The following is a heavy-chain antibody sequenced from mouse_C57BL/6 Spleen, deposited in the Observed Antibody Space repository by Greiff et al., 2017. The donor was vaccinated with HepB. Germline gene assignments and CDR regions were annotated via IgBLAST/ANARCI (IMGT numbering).Heavy chain of an antibody. J-gene: IGHJ2*01. CDR2: IYPGDGDT. D-gene: IGHD1-1*01. CDR1: GYAFSSAW. V-gene: IGHV1-82*01. Sequence: QVQLQQSGPELVKPGASVKISCKASGYAFSSAWMNWVKQRPGKGLEWIGRIYPGDGDTNYNGKFKGKATLTADKSYSTAYMQLSSLTSEDSAVYFCANYSASSANSFDYWGQGTTLTVSS. CDR3: ANYSASSANSFDY.